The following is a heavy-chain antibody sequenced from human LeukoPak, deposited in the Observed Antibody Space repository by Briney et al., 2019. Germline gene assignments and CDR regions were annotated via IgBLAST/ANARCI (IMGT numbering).Heavy chain of an antibody. CDR1: GFSFSGSY. D-gene: IGHD2/OR15-2a*01. V-gene: IGHV3-11*01. CDR2: IKSSDTST. J-gene: IGHJ3*02. CDR3: ARRGNMSSHAFDT. Sequence: GGSLRLSCAASGFSFSGSYMSWIRQAPGQGLEWLSYIKSSDTSTFYADSVKGRFTVSRDNAKNSLYLQMNSLRAEDTAVYYCARRGNMSSHAFDTWGQGTVVTVSS.